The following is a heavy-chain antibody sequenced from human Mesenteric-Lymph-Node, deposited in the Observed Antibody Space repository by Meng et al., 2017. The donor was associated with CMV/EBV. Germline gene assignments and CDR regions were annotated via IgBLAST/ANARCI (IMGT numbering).Heavy chain of an antibody. D-gene: IGHD3-3*02. CDR1: GGSISIRSYC. CDR2: IYYSGST. V-gene: IGHV4-39*01. Sequence: CTVSGGSISIRSYCWGWVRQPPGKGLECIGTIYYSGSTYYNPSLKTRVTISVDTSKNQFSLKLSSVTAADTAVYYCARISSWVYFDYWGQGTLVTVSS. J-gene: IGHJ4*02. CDR3: ARISSWVYFDY.